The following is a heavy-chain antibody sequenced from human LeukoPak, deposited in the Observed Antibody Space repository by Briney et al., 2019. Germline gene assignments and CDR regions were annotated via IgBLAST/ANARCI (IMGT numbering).Heavy chain of an antibody. Sequence: GGSLRLTCAGSGFTFSDYYMSWVSQAPGKGLEWVSSISSSSSYIYYADSVKGRFTISRDNAKNSLYLQMNSLRAEDTAVYYCAREGDLSDFDYSGQGTLVTVSS. CDR3: AREGDLSDFDY. J-gene: IGHJ4*02. CDR1: GFTFSDYY. CDR2: ISSSSSYI. D-gene: IGHD3-16*01. V-gene: IGHV3-11*06.